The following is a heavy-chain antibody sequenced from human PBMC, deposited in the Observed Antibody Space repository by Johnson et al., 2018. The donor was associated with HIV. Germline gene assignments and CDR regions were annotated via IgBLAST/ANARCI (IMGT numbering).Heavy chain of an antibody. V-gene: IGHV3-13*01. J-gene: IGHJ3*02. D-gene: IGHD3-16*01. CDR2: IGTAGDT. CDR3: AKRAQLGTAWYVNAFDI. Sequence: VQLVESGGGLVQPGGSLRLSCAASGFTFSSYDMHWVRQATGKGLEWVSAIGTAGDTYYPGSVKGRFTISRENAKNSLYLQMNSLRAGDTAVYYCAKRAQLGTAWYVNAFDIWCQGTMVTVSS. CDR1: GFTFSSYD.